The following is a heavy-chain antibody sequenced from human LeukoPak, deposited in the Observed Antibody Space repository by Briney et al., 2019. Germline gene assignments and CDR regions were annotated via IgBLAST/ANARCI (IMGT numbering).Heavy chain of an antibody. V-gene: IGHV3-23*01. CDR1: GFTLSSYA. Sequence: GGSLRLSCAASGFTLSSYAMSWVRQAPGKGLEWVSAISGSGGSTYYADSVKGRFTISRDNSKSTLYLQMNSLRDEDTAVYYCARDLGTAMVPGYYYGMDVWGQGTTATVSS. D-gene: IGHD5-18*01. CDR2: ISGSGGST. CDR3: ARDLGTAMVPGYYYGMDV. J-gene: IGHJ6*02.